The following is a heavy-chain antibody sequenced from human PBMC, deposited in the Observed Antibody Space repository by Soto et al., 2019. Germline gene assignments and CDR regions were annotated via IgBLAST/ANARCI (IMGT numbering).Heavy chain of an antibody. Sequence: SLRLSCAASGFTFDDYAMHWVRQAPGEGLEWVSGISWNSGSIGYADSVKGRFTISRDNAKNSLYLQMNSLRAEDTALYYCAKGGYAGQYYFDYWGQGTLVTVSS. CDR2: ISWNSGSI. J-gene: IGHJ4*02. CDR1: GFTFDDYA. V-gene: IGHV3-9*01. D-gene: IGHD5-12*01. CDR3: AKGGYAGQYYFDY.